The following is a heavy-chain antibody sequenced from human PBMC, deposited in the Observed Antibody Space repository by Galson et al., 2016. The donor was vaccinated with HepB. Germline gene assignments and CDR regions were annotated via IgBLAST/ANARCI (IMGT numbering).Heavy chain of an antibody. D-gene: IGHD3-3*01. CDR3: AKDRWLRFFVEGRGGGMDV. CDR2: ISDTGDSS. CDR1: GFTFGSYG. V-gene: IGHV3-23*01. Sequence: SLRLSCAASGFTFGSYGMTWVRQAPGKGLAWVSAISDTGDSSHYADSVKGRFTISRDNSKNTLYLQMNSLRAEDTAVYYCAKDRWLRFFVEGRGGGMDVWGQGTTVTVSS. J-gene: IGHJ6*02.